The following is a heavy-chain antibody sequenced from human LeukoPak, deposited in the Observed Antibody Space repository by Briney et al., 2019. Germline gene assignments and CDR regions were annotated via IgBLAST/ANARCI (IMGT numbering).Heavy chain of an antibody. CDR3: ARTMANWFDP. CDR1: GYTFTGYY. J-gene: IGHJ5*02. D-gene: IGHD4/OR15-4a*01. CDR2: INPNSGDT. V-gene: IGHV1-2*02. Sequence: ASVKVSCKASGYTFTGYYMHWVRQAPGQGLEWVGWINPNSGDTNYAQKFQGRVTMTSDTSISTAYMELSRLRSDDTAVYYCARTMANWFDPWGQGTLVTVSS.